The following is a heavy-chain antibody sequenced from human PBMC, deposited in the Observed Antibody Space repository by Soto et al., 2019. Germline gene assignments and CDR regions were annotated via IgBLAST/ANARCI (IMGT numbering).Heavy chain of an antibody. Sequence: SETLSLTCTVSGGSISSYYWSWIRQPPGKGLEWIGYIYYSGSTNYNPSLKSRVTISVDTSKNQFSLKLSSVTAADTAVYYCAREAGWFGDAFDIWGQGTMVTVS. D-gene: IGHD3-10*01. CDR3: AREAGWFGDAFDI. CDR2: IYYSGST. J-gene: IGHJ3*02. V-gene: IGHV4-59*01. CDR1: GGSISSYY.